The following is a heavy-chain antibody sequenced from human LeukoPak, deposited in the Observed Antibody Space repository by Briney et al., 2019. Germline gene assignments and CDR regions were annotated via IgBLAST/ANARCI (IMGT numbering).Heavy chain of an antibody. CDR2: IYYSGST. CDR3: ARTSGERGIAVADIDC. D-gene: IGHD6-19*01. CDR1: GGSISSSSYY. V-gene: IGHV4-39*01. J-gene: IGHJ4*02. Sequence: SETLSLTCTVSGGSISSSSYYWGWIRQPPGKGLEWIGSIYYSGSTYYNPSLKSRVTISVDTSKNQFSLKLSSVTAADTAVYYCARTSGERGIAVADIDCWGQGTLVTVSS.